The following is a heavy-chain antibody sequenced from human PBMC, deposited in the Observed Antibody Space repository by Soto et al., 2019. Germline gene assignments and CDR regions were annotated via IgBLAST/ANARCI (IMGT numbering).Heavy chain of an antibody. CDR1: GGSISSYY. D-gene: IGHD4-17*01. J-gene: IGHJ4*02. V-gene: IGHV4-59*01. CDR3: ARYRNGDYVQLSD. CDR2: IYYSGST. Sequence: SETLSLTCTVSGGSISSYYWSWIRQPPGKGLEWIGYIYYSGSTNYNPSLKSRVTISVDTSKNQFSLKLSSVTAADTAVYYCARYRNGDYVQLSDWGQGTLVTVSS.